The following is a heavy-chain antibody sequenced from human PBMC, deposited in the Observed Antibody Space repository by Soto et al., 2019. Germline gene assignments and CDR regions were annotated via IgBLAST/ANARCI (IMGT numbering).Heavy chain of an antibody. Sequence: QVQLVQSGGEVKKPGASVKVSCKASGYTFTNYGISWVRQAPGQGLEWMGWINVYNGNTKYAQKVQGRVTMTTDTSTSTAYMELRSLRSDDTAVYYCARGVGSGSYYKQDNWFDPWGQGTLVTVSS. CDR2: INVYNGNT. CDR1: GYTFTNYG. V-gene: IGHV1-18*01. CDR3: ARGVGSGSYYKQDNWFDP. J-gene: IGHJ5*02. D-gene: IGHD3-10*01.